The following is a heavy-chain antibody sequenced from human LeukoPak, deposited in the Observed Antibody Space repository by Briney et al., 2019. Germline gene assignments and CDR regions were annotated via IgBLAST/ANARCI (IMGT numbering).Heavy chain of an antibody. CDR2: IYPGDSDT. CDR3: AKFTQFDLFYYFDY. Sequence: GESLKISCKGPGYSFTSYWIGWVRQMPGKGLEWMGIIYPGDSDTRYSPSFQGQVTIPADKSISTAYLQWSSLKASDTAMYYCAKFTQFDLFYYFDYWGQGTLVTASS. CDR1: GYSFTSYW. J-gene: IGHJ4*02. V-gene: IGHV5-51*01. D-gene: IGHD3-3*01.